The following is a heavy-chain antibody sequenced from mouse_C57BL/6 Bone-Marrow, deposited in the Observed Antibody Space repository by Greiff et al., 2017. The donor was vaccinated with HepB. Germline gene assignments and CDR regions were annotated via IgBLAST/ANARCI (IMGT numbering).Heavy chain of an antibody. CDR3: ARHVGIYYAYDGGFAY. CDR1: GFTFSDYY. D-gene: IGHD2-2*01. CDR2: ISNGGGST. J-gene: IGHJ3*01. Sequence: EVKVVESGGGLVQPGGSLKLSCAASGFTFSDYYMYWVRQTPEKRLEWVAYISNGGGSTYYPDTVKGRFTISRDNAKDTLYLQMSRLKSEDTAMYYCARHVGIYYAYDGGFAYWGQGTLVTVSA. V-gene: IGHV5-12*01.